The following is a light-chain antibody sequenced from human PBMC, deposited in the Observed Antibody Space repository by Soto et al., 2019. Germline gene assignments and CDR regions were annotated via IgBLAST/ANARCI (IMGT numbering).Light chain of an antibody. CDR2: DTS. V-gene: IGKV3-11*01. CDR1: QSVYNY. J-gene: IGKJ5*01. Sequence: EIVLTQSPATLSLSPGERATLSCRASQSVYNYVAWYQQKPGQVPRLLIYDTSNRATGIPARFSGSGSGTDFTLTISSLAPEDFAVYYCQHRSNWPPGFGQGTRLEIK. CDR3: QHRSNWPPG.